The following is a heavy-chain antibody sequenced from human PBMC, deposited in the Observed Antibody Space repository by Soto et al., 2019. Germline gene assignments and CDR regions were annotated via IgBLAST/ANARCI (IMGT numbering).Heavy chain of an antibody. Sequence: QVQLVQSGAEVKKPGASVKVSCKASGYTFTSYYMHWVRQAPGQGLELMVIITPSVGSTSYAQKFQGSVTMTRDTSTSTVYMELSSLRSEDTAVYYCARVGSGWYSMGAYDYWGQGTLVTVSS. CDR1: GYTFTSYY. V-gene: IGHV1-46*03. CDR2: ITPSVGST. D-gene: IGHD6-19*01. J-gene: IGHJ4*02. CDR3: ARVGSGWYSMGAYDY.